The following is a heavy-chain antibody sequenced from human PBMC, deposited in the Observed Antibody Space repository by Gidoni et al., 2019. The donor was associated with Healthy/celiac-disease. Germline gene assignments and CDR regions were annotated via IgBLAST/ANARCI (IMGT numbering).Heavy chain of an antibody. CDR1: GGSISSSSYY. Sequence: QLQLQESGPGLVKPSETLSLTCTVSGGSISSSSYYWGWIRQPPGKGLEWIGSIYYSGGTYYNPSLKSRVTISVDTSKNQFSLKLSSVTAADTAVYYCARGLFAFNYYGSGRGNWFDPWGQGTLVTVSS. D-gene: IGHD3-10*01. V-gene: IGHV4-39*07. J-gene: IGHJ5*02. CDR3: ARGLFAFNYYGSGRGNWFDP. CDR2: IYYSGGT.